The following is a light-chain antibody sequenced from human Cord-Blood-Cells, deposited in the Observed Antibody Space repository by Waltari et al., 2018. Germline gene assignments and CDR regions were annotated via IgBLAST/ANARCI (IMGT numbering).Light chain of an antibody. CDR1: QSVSSSY. CDR2: GAS. CDR3: QQYGSSPLT. Sequence: EIVLTQSPGTLSLSPGERATLSCRAIQSVSSSYLAWNQQKPGQAPRLLIYGASSRATGIPDRFSGSGSGTDFTLTISRLGPEDLAVYYCQQYGSSPLTFGGGTKVEIK. J-gene: IGKJ4*01. V-gene: IGKV3-20*01.